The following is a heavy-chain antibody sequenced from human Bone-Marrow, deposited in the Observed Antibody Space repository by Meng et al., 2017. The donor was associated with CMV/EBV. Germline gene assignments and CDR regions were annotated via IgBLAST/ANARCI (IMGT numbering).Heavy chain of an antibody. Sequence: LSLTCAASGFTFSSYAMHWVRQAPGKGLEWVAVISYDGSNNYYADSVKGRFTISRDNSKNTLYLQMNSLRAEDKAVYYCARDDCGGGSCYDYYYHYGMDVWGQGTTVNVSS. CDR2: ISYDGSNN. J-gene: IGHJ6*02. CDR1: GFTFSSYA. V-gene: IGHV3-30-3*01. CDR3: ARDDCGGGSCYDYYYHYGMDV. D-gene: IGHD2-15*01.